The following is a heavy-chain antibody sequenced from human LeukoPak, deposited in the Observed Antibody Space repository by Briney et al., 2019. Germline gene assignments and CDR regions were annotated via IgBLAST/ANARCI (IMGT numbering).Heavy chain of an antibody. V-gene: IGHV1-2*02. D-gene: IGHD5-24*01. CDR2: MNPNSSGT. CDR3: ARLDGYADY. Sequence: GASVKVSCKASGYTFTSYDINWVRQATGQGLEWMGWMNPNSSGTNYAQKFQGRVTMTRDTSISTAYMELSRLRSDDTAVYYCARLDGYADYWGQGTLVTVSS. J-gene: IGHJ4*02. CDR1: GYTFTSYD.